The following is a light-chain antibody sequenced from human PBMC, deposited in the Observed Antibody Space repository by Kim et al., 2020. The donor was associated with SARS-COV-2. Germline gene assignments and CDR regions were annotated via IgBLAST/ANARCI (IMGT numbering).Light chain of an antibody. CDR2: GAS. CDR1: QSISRNY. V-gene: IGKV3-20*01. CDR3: QQSSTSPTWT. Sequence: PGERATLSCRASQSISRNYLAWYQQKPGQAPRLLIYGASSRATGIPDRFSGSGSGTDFILTISRLEPEDFAVYYCQQSSTSPTWTFGQGTKVEIK. J-gene: IGKJ1*01.